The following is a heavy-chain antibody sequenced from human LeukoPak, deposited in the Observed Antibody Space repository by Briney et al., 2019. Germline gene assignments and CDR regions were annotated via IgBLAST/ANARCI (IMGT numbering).Heavy chain of an antibody. CDR3: ARDIGVWSSGWYYFDY. D-gene: IGHD6-19*01. CDR1: GFTVSGNY. Sequence: GALRLSCAASGFTVSGNYMNWVRQAPGKGLEWVSVIYSGGSTDYTDSVKGRFTISRDNAKNSLYLQMNSLRAEDTAVYYCARDIGVWSSGWYYFDYWGQGTLVTVSS. V-gene: IGHV3-66*01. CDR2: IYSGGST. J-gene: IGHJ4*02.